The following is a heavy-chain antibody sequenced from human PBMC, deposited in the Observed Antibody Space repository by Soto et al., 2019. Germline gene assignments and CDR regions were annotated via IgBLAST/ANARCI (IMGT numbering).Heavy chain of an antibody. CDR3: ARFRRSSWYWFDP. V-gene: IGHV1-2*04. Sequence: ASVKVSCKASGYTFTGYYMHWVRQAPGQGLEWMGWINPNSGGTNYAQKFQGWVTMTRDTSISTAYMELSRLRSDDTAVYYCARFRRSSWYWFDPWGQGTLVTVSS. J-gene: IGHJ5*02. D-gene: IGHD6-13*01. CDR1: GYTFTGYY. CDR2: INPNSGGT.